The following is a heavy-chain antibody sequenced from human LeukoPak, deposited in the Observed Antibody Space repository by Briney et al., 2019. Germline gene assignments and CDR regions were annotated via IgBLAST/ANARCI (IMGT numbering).Heavy chain of an antibody. CDR1: GFIVSSNY. Sequence: PGGSLRLSCAASGFIVSSNYMSWVRQAPGKGLEWVSVISSGGNTYYADSVKGRFTISRDNSKNTLYLQMNSLRAEDTAVYYCAKEIIERGAFDYWGQGTLVTVSS. CDR3: AKEIIERGAFDY. V-gene: IGHV3-53*01. D-gene: IGHD1-26*01. J-gene: IGHJ4*02. CDR2: ISSGGNT.